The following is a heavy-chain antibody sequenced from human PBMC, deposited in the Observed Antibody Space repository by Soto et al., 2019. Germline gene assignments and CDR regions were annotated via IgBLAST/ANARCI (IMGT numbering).Heavy chain of an antibody. Sequence: GGSLRLSCAASGFTFSSYAMSWVRQAPGKGLEWVSAMSGSGGSTYYADSVKGRFTISRDNSKNSLYLQMNSLRAEDTAVYYCSWAVYCDWLLFLGPFDYWGQGTLVTVSS. CDR2: MSGSGGST. V-gene: IGHV3-23*01. D-gene: IGHD3-9*01. J-gene: IGHJ4*02. CDR1: GFTFSSYA. CDR3: SWAVYCDWLLFLGPFDY.